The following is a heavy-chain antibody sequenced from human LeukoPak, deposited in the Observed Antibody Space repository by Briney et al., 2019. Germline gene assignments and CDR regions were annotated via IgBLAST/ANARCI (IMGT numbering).Heavy chain of an antibody. D-gene: IGHD3-10*01. V-gene: IGHV3-23*01. J-gene: IGHJ4*02. Sequence: PGGSLRLSCAGSGFTFSSYAMSWVRQAPGKGPEWVSGISGSGATTYSADTVKGRFTNSRDNSKNTLYQQINSLRAEDPTLYYCAKDGSWHGYYGPGTYYGAVYWGQGTLVTVSS. CDR2: ISGSGATT. CDR3: AKDGSWHGYYGPGTYYGAVY. CDR1: GFTFSSYA.